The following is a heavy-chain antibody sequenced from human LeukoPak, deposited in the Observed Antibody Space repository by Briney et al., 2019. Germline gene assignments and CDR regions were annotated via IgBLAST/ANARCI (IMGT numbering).Heavy chain of an antibody. Sequence: SETLSLTCTVSGGSISSYYWSWVRQPPGKGLEWIGFVYYTGSTNYSPSLKSRLTISVDTSKNQFSLKLRSVTAADTAVYYCARISSSNWYNERGAFDVWGQGTMVTVSS. CDR1: GGSISSYY. J-gene: IGHJ3*01. V-gene: IGHV4-59*01. D-gene: IGHD6-13*01. CDR2: VYYTGST. CDR3: ARISSSNWYNERGAFDV.